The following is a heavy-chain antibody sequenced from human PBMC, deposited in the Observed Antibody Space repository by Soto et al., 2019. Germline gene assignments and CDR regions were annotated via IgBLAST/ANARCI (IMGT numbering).Heavy chain of an antibody. Sequence: QVQLQESGPGLAKPSQTVSLTCTVSGASLTSGDYYWTWIRQVPGKDLEWIGYIFHTGTTFYTPSLKSGVLMSIDTSDNYFSLNLNSVTAADTAVYYCARGLGYDSNGRFLAAFDIWGHGTLVTVSA. CDR3: ARGLGYDSNGRFLAAFDI. CDR2: IFHTGTT. CDR1: GASLTSGDYY. V-gene: IGHV4-31*03. D-gene: IGHD3-22*01. J-gene: IGHJ3*02.